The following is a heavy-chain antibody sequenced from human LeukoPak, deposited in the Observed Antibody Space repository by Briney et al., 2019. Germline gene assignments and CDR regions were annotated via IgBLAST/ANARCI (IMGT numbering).Heavy chain of an antibody. Sequence: GESLKISCKGSGYSFAISWIGWVRQMPGKGLEWMGIIYPGDSNTRYGPSFQGQVSISADKSINTAYLQWSSLKASDTAMYYCAVRMPGYYRFDYWGQGILVTVSS. J-gene: IGHJ4*02. V-gene: IGHV5-51*06. D-gene: IGHD3-9*01. CDR3: AVRMPGYYRFDY. CDR2: IYPGDSNT. CDR1: GYSFAISW.